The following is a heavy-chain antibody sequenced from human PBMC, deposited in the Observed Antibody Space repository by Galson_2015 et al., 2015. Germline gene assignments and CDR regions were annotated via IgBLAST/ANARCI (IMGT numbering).Heavy chain of an antibody. CDR3: ARDSSGYGDGYSAY. CDR2: IYYDGGHQ. J-gene: IGHJ4*02. V-gene: IGHV3-33*01. Sequence: SLRLSCAASGFSFSTFAMHWVRQAPGKGLEWVAVIYYDGGHQYYEDSVKGRFTISRDNSKNMLYLQMNSLRVEDTAVYYCARDSSGYGDGYSAYWGRGPLMTVSS. CDR1: GFSFSTFA. D-gene: IGHD5-18*01.